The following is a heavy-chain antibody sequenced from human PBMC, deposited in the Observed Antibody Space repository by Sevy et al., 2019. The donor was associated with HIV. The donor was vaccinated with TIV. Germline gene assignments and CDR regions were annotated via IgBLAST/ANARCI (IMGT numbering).Heavy chain of an antibody. J-gene: IGHJ6*03. D-gene: IGHD3-10*01. CDR1: GFTFSRYW. CDR3: ASREVRGVIYYYMDV. CDR2: IKQDGSEK. V-gene: IGHV3-7*03. Sequence: GGSLRLSCAASGFTFSRYWMSWVRQAPGKGLEWVANIKQDGSEKYYVDSVKGRFTISRDNAKNSLYLQMNSLRAEDTAVYYCASREVRGVIYYYMDVWGKGTTVTVSS.